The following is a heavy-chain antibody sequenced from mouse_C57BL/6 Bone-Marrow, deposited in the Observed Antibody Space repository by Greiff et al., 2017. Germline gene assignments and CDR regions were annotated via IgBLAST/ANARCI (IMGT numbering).Heavy chain of an antibody. J-gene: IGHJ3*01. Sequence: QVQLQQSGPELVKPGASVKISCKASGYAFSSSWMNWVKQRPGKGLEWIGRIYPGDGDTNYNGKFKGKATLTADKSSSTAYMQLSSLTSEDSAVYFCATIYDYAWFAYWGQGTLVTVSA. CDR1: GYAFSSSW. V-gene: IGHV1-82*01. CDR3: ATIYDYAWFAY. D-gene: IGHD2-4*01. CDR2: IYPGDGDT.